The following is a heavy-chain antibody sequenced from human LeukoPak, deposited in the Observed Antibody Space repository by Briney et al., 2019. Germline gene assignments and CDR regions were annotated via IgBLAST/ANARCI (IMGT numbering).Heavy chain of an antibody. D-gene: IGHD2-8*02. CDR2: INPNNGDT. Sequence: ASVKVSCKASGYTFTGYYMSWVRQAPGQGLEWMGWINPNNGDTKYAQKFQGRVTMTRDTSITTAHMELSSLKSDDTAVYYCAREWRGTGTYCFDYWGQGILVTVSS. J-gene: IGHJ4*02. CDR1: GYTFTGYY. CDR3: AREWRGTGTYCFDY. V-gene: IGHV1-2*02.